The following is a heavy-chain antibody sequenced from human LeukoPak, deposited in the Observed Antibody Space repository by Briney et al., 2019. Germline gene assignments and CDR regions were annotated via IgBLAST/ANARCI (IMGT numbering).Heavy chain of an antibody. J-gene: IGHJ4*02. CDR2: ISSSSGPI. CDR1: GFTFSSYS. Sequence: TGGSLRLSCAASGFTFSSYSMNWVRQAPGKGLEWVSYISSSSGPIYYADSVKGRFTISRDNAKNSLYLQMNSLRAEDTAVYYCARSRPGYYFDCWGLGTLVTVSS. D-gene: IGHD6-6*01. CDR3: ARSRPGYYFDC. V-gene: IGHV3-48*01.